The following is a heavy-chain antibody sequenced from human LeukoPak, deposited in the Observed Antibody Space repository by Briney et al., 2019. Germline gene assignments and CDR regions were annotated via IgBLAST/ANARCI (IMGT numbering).Heavy chain of an antibody. CDR2: IIPIFGTA. V-gene: IGHV1-69*13. J-gene: IGHJ3*02. D-gene: IGHD2-2*01. CDR3: ARDIRVVDAFDI. CDR1: GGTFSSYA. Sequence: SVKVSCKASGGTFSSYAISWVRQAPGQGLERMGGIIPIFGTANYAQKFQGRVTITADESTSTAYMELSSLRSEDTAVYYCARDIRVVDAFDIWGQGTMVTVSS.